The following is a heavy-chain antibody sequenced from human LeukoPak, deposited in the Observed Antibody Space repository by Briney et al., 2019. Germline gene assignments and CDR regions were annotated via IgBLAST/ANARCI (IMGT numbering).Heavy chain of an antibody. J-gene: IGHJ5*02. CDR2: INGSSSDT. Sequence: PGGSLRLSCTASGFTFGDYAMSWVRQAPGRGLEWISYINGSSSDTKYADSVKGRFTISRDNAKNSVYLLMNSLRAEDTAVYYCARRGTTYCTVDSCHPNWFDPWGQGTLVTVSS. D-gene: IGHD2-15*01. CDR1: GFTFGDYA. CDR3: ARRGTTYCTVDSCHPNWFDP. V-gene: IGHV3-11*03.